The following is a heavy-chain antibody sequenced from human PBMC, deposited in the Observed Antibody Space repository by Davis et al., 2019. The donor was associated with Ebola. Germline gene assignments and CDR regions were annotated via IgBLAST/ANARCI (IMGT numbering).Heavy chain of an antibody. CDR2: IYYSGST. CDR1: GGSISSYY. D-gene: IGHD6-13*01. J-gene: IGHJ6*03. Sequence: SETLSLTCTVSGGSISSYYWSWIRQPPGKGLEWIGYIYYSGSTNYNPSLKSRVTISVDTSKNQFSLKLSSVTAADTAVYYCARLREYVSSWYGTYYYYMDVWGKGTTVTVSS. CDR3: ARLREYVSSWYGTYYYYMDV. V-gene: IGHV4-59*08.